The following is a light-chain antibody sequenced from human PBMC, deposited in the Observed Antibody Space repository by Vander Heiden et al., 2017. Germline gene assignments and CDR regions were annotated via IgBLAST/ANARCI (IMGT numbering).Light chain of an antibody. J-gene: IGKJ2*01. CDR2: LGS. CDR3: RQALQTPYT. Sequence: DSVMTQSPLYLPVTPGERASIACRASQSLLHSNGYNYLDWYRQKPGQSPQLLIYLGSNRASGVPDRFSGSGSGSDFTLKISRVEAEDVGVYYCRQALQTPYTFGQGTKMEIK. V-gene: IGKV2-28*01. CDR1: QSLLHSNGYNY.